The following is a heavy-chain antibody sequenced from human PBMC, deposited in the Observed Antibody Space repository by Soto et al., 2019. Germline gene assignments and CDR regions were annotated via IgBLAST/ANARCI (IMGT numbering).Heavy chain of an antibody. D-gene: IGHD4-17*01. CDR1: GGTFSSYA. J-gene: IGHJ6*02. Sequence: QVQLVQSGAEVKKPGSSVKVSCKASGGTFSSYAISWVRQAPGQGLEWMGGIIPIVGTANYAQKFQGRVTITADESTSTAYMELSSLRSEDTAVYYCASGYPGYGDYGVHYYYGMDVWGQGTTVTVSS. CDR3: ASGYPGYGDYGVHYYYGMDV. CDR2: IIPIVGTA. V-gene: IGHV1-69*01.